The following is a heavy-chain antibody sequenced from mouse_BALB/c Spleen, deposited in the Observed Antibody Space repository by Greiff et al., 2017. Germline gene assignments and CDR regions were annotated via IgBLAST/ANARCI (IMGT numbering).Heavy chain of an antibody. CDR3: ARSEGLRRVYYAMDY. Sequence: EVKLVESGPGLVKPSQSLSLTCTVTGYSITSDYAWNWIRQFPGNKLEWMGYISYSGSTSYNPSLKSRISITRDTSKNQFFLQLNSVTTEDTATYYCARSEGLRRVYYAMDYWGQGTSVTVSS. D-gene: IGHD2-4*01. J-gene: IGHJ4*01. CDR1: GYSITSDYA. CDR2: ISYSGST. V-gene: IGHV3-2*02.